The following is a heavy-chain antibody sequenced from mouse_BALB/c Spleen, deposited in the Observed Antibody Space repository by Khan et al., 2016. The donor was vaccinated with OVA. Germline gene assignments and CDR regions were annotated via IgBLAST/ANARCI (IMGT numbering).Heavy chain of an antibody. Sequence: VQLQQSGAELVRPGSSVKISCKASGYAFSNYWMNWVKQRPGQGLEWIGQIDPGDGDPNYNGKFKGKATLTADKSSSTAYMQLSSLTSEASAVSFCARGGYDYFASWGQGPLVTVSA. CDR2: IDPGDGDP. D-gene: IGHD2-14*01. CDR3: ARGGYDYFAS. J-gene: IGHJ3*01. V-gene: IGHV1-80*01. CDR1: GYAFSNYW.